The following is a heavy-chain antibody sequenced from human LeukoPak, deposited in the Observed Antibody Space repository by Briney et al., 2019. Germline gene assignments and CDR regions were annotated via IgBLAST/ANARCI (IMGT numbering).Heavy chain of an antibody. CDR1: GGSISSSSYY. J-gene: IGHJ5*02. CDR3: ATLTGYSSESWFDP. CDR2: IYYSGST. Sequence: SETQSLTCTVSGGSISSSSYYWGWIRQPPGKGLEWIGSIYYSGSTYYNPSLKSRVTISVDTSKNQFSLKLSSVTAADTAVYYCATLTGYSSESWFDPWGQGILVTVSS. V-gene: IGHV4-39*07. D-gene: IGHD3-9*01.